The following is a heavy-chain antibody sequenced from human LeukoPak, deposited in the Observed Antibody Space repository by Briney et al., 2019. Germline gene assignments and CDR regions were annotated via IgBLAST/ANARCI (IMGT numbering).Heavy chain of an antibody. J-gene: IGHJ4*02. CDR2: INHSGST. D-gene: IGHD6-13*01. CDR3: ARHDTAAGTNY. Sequence: PSETLSLTCSVSGGSINNYYWNWIRQPPGKGLEWIGEINHSGSTNYNPSLKSRVTISVDTSKNQFSLKLSSVTAADTAVYYCARHDTAAGTNYWGQGTLVTVSS. CDR1: GGSINNYY. V-gene: IGHV4-34*01.